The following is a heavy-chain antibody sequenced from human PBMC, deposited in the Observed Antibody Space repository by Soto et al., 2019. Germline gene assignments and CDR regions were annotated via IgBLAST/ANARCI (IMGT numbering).Heavy chain of an antibody. V-gene: IGHV4-34*01. CDR2: INHSGST. CDR1: GGSFSGYY. Sequence: PSETLSLTCAVYGGSFSGYYWSWIRQPPGKGLEWIGEINHSGSTNYNPSLKSRVTISVGTSKNQFSLKLSSVTAADTAVYYCARGYSSVWGSYRYTQSEAFDIWGQGTMVTVSS. J-gene: IGHJ3*02. D-gene: IGHD3-16*02. CDR3: ARGYSSVWGSYRYTQSEAFDI.